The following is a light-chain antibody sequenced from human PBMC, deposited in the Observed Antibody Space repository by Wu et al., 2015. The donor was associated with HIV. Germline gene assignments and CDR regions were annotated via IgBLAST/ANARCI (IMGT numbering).Light chain of an antibody. J-gene: IGKJ1*01. Sequence: TLLCXQGRAPSPAGPVRVLASLSLVPQKPGQAPRLLMYDASKRATDIPVRFSGSGSGTDFTLTIDSLEPEDFAVYYCQQRGDTPRTFGRGTRVEVK. CDR1: RVLAS. V-gene: IGKV3-11*01. CDR3: QQRGDTPRT. CDR2: DAS.